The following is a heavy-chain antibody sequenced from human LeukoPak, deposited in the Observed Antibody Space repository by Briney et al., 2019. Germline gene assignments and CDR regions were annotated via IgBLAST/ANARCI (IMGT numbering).Heavy chain of an antibody. J-gene: IGHJ4*02. CDR1: RGTFSSYA. V-gene: IGHV1-69*05. CDR3: AMHREYYDSSGYPSYYFDY. Sequence: SVKVSCKASRGTFSSYAISWVRQAPGQGLEWMGRIIPIFGTANYAQKFQGRVTITTDESTSTAYMELSSLRSEDTAVYYCAMHREYYDSSGYPSYYFDYWGQGTLVTV. D-gene: IGHD3-22*01. CDR2: IIPIFGTA.